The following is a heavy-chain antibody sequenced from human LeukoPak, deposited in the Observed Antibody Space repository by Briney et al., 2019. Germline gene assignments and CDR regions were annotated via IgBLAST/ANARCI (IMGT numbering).Heavy chain of an antibody. CDR2: IYYSGST. J-gene: IGHJ4*02. Sequence: SSETLSLTCTVSGGSISSGGYYWSWIRQHPGKGLEWIGYIYYSGSTYYNPSLKSRVTISVDTSKNQFSLKLSSVTAADTAVYYCARDTYYYDSSGYAVFDYWGQGTLVTVSS. D-gene: IGHD3-22*01. CDR1: GGSISSGGYY. V-gene: IGHV4-31*03. CDR3: ARDTYYYDSSGYAVFDY.